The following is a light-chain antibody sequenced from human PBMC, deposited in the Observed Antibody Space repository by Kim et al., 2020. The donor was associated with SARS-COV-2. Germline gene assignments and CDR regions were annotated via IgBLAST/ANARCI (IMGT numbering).Light chain of an antibody. V-gene: IGKV2-30*01. CDR3: MQGTHWPPYT. J-gene: IGKJ2*01. CDR1: QSLVYSDGNTY. Sequence: DVVMTQSPLSLPVTLGQPASISCRSSQSLVYSDGNTYLNWFQQRPGQSPRRLIYKVSNRDSGVPDRFSGSGSGTDFTLKISRVEAEDVGGYYCMQGTHWPPYTFGQGTKLEI. CDR2: KVS.